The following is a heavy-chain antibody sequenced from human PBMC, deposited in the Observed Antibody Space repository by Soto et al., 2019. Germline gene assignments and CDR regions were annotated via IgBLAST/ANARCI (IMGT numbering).Heavy chain of an antibody. D-gene: IGHD6-13*01. Sequence: ASVKVSCKASGYTFTSYYISWARQAPGQGLEWMGWISTYNGNTKYAQNFQGRVTMTTDTPTSTAYMELRSLRSDDTAVYYCARDQRAAAGAEAYWGQGTLVTVSS. CDR1: GYTFTSYY. V-gene: IGHV1-18*01. CDR3: ARDQRAAAGAEAY. CDR2: ISTYNGNT. J-gene: IGHJ4*02.